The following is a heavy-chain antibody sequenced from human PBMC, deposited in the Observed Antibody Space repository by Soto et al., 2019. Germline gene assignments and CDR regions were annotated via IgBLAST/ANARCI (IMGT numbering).Heavy chain of an antibody. CDR3: ARESRLRYYYYGMDV. CDR1: GGSISSGGYS. J-gene: IGHJ6*02. V-gene: IGHV4-30-2*01. Sequence: SETLSLTCAVSGGSISSGGYSWSWIRQPPGKGLEWIGYIYHSGSTYYNPSLKSRVTSSVDRSKNQFSLKLSSVTAADTAVYYCARESRLRYYYYGMDVWGQGTTVTVSS. CDR2: IYHSGST. D-gene: IGHD4-17*01.